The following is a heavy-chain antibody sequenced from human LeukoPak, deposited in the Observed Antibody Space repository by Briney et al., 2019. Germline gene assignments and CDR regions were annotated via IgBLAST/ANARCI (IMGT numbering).Heavy chain of an antibody. J-gene: IGHJ4*02. CDR2: ISGSGGST. CDR1: GFTFSSYA. Sequence: GGSLRLSCAASGFTFSSYAMSWVRQAPGKGLEWVSAISGSGGSTYYADSVKGRFTISRDNAKNSLYLQMNSLRAEDTAVYYCARENSFWSGYYFNFWGQGTLVTVSS. CDR3: ARENSFWSGYYFNF. V-gene: IGHV3-23*01. D-gene: IGHD3-3*01.